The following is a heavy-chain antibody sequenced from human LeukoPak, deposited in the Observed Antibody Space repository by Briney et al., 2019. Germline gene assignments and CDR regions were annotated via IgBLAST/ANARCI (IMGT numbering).Heavy chain of an antibody. CDR1: GYSIGSAYY. CDR3: ARVRFAEGYFDY. CDR2: IFHTGST. D-gene: IGHD3-10*01. Sequence: PSETLSLTCTVSGYSIGSAYYWGWIRQPPGKGLEWIGNIFHTGSTYYNPSLKSRVTISLDIARHQFSLNLRSVTAADTAVYYCARVRFAEGYFDYWGQGTLVTISS. J-gene: IGHJ4*02. V-gene: IGHV4-38-2*02.